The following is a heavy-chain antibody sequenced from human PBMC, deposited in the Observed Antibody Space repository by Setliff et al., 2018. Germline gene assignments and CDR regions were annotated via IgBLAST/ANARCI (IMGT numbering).Heavy chain of an antibody. Sequence: ASVKVTCKASGYTFTSHYMHWVRQAPGLGLEWMGTINPSSGRASYAQKFQGRVTMTRDTSTSTVYMDMSSLRSEDTAVYYCARDVFPYHYEGAFDIWGQGTMVTVSS. CDR2: INPSSGRA. CDR3: ARDVFPYHYEGAFDI. CDR1: GYTFTSHY. D-gene: IGHD3-22*01. V-gene: IGHV1-46*01. J-gene: IGHJ3*02.